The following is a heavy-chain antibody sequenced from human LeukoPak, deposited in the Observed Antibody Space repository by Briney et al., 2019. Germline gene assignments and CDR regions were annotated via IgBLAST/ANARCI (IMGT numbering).Heavy chain of an antibody. CDR2: IYYSGST. D-gene: IGHD1-26*01. J-gene: IGHJ4*02. CDR3: ARGTWEVRFDY. CDR1: GGSIRSYY. V-gene: IGHV4-59*12. Sequence: SETLSLTCTVSGGSIRSYYWNWIRQPPGKGLEWIGYIYYSGSTNYNPSLKSRVSISVDTSKNQFSLKLSSVTAADTAVYYCARGTWEVRFDYWGQGALVTVAS.